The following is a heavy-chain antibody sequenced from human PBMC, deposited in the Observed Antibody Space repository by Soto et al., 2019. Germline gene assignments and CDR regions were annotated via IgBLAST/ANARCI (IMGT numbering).Heavy chain of an antibody. CDR2: ISGSGGST. Sequence: GSLRLSCAASGFTFSSYAMSWVRQAPGKGLEWVSAISGSGGSTYYADSVKGRSTISRDNSKNTLYLQMNSLRAEDTAVYYCAKDGEEVRGVIITLPFFDYWGQGTLVTVSS. V-gene: IGHV3-23*01. CDR3: AKDGEEVRGVIITLPFFDY. J-gene: IGHJ4*02. CDR1: GFTFSSYA. D-gene: IGHD3-10*01.